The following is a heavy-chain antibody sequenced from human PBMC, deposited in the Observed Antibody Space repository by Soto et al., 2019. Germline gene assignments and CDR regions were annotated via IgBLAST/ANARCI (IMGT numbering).Heavy chain of an antibody. CDR3: ARVNQLLNFYYYGMDV. CDR2: IKQDGSEK. Sequence: EVQLVESGGGLVQPGGSLRLSCAASGFTFSSYWMSWVRQAPGKGLEWVANIKQDGSEKYYVDSVKGRFTISRDNAKNSLYLQMNSLRAEDTAVYYCARVNQLLNFYYYGMDVWGQGTTVTVSS. CDR1: GFTFSSYW. D-gene: IGHD2-2*01. J-gene: IGHJ6*02. V-gene: IGHV3-7*03.